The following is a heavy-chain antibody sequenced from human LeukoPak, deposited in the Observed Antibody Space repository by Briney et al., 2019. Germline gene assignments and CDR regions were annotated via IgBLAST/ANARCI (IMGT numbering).Heavy chain of an antibody. J-gene: IGHJ3*02. Sequence: GGSLRLSCAASGFTFSGSVMHWVRQAAGKGLEWVGRIRSKRNNYATAYAASGKGRFTISRDDSKNIVYLHMDSLKTEDTALYYCSRLEDTSPIEVALDIWGQGTVVTVSS. CDR1: GFTFSGSV. V-gene: IGHV3-73*01. D-gene: IGHD2-2*01. CDR2: IRSKRNNYAT. CDR3: SRLEDTSPIEVALDI.